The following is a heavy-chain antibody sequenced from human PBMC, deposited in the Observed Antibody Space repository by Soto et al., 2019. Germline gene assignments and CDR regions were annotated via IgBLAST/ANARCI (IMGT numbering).Heavy chain of an antibody. D-gene: IGHD5-12*01. CDR3: ASRDPGNSVDY. CDR1: GGSFTSNNW. V-gene: IGHV4-4*02. CDR2: IYRTGRT. Sequence: NPSETLSLTCAVSGGSFTSNNWWTWVRQPPGQGLEWIGEIYRTGRTNYNPSLKSRVTISLDKSENQFSLKVTSRTAADTAVYYCASRDPGNSVDYWGQGTLVTVSS. J-gene: IGHJ4*02.